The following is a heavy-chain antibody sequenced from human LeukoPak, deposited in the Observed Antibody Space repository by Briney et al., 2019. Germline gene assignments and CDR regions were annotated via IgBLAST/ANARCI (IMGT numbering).Heavy chain of an antibody. CDR2: INPNSGGT. CDR3: ARDQPWYYDFWSGYYFLESTGSNYFDY. CDR1: GYTFTGYY. D-gene: IGHD3-3*01. J-gene: IGHJ4*02. Sequence: GASVKVSCKASGYTFTGYYMHWVRQAPGQGLEWMGWINPNSGGTNYAQKFQGRVTMTRDTSISTAYMELSRLRSDDTAVYYCARDQPWYYDFWSGYYFLESTGSNYFDYWGQGTLVTVSS. V-gene: IGHV1-2*02.